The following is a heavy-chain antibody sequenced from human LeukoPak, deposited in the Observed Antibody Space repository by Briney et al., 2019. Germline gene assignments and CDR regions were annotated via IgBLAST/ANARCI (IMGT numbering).Heavy chain of an antibody. J-gene: IGHJ5*02. CDR1: GGSISSYY. D-gene: IGHD3-10*01. Sequence: TSETLPLTCTVSGGSISSYYWSWIRQPPGKGLEWIGYIYTSGSTNYNPSLKSRVTISVDTSKNQFSLKLSSVTAADTAVYYCARHRASGDWFDPWGQGTLVTVSS. CDR2: IYTSGST. V-gene: IGHV4-4*09. CDR3: ARHRASGDWFDP.